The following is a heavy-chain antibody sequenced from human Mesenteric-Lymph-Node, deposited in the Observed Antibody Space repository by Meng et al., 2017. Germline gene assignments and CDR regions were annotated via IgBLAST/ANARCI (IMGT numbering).Heavy chain of an antibody. Sequence: GESLKISCAASGFTFRGFAMNWVRQVPGKGLEWVSSISISGDKTKYADSVKGRFSISRDNSKNLLYLQMNSLRAEDTAVYYCARDMDYGSGSYTYGMDVWGQGTTVTVSS. J-gene: IGHJ6*02. V-gene: IGHV3-23*01. CDR3: ARDMDYGSGSYTYGMDV. D-gene: IGHD3-10*01. CDR1: GFTFRGFA. CDR2: ISISGDKT.